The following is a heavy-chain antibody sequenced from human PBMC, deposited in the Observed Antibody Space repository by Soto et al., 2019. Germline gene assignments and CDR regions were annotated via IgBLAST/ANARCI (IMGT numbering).Heavy chain of an antibody. V-gene: IGHV3-23*01. CDR3: AKGTLRWCNGGTCYPFDS. CDR1: GFTFSSYA. D-gene: IGHD2-15*01. CDR2: ITASGDAT. J-gene: IGHJ4*02. Sequence: EVQLLESGGGLEQPGGSLRLSCAASGFTFSSYAMTWVRQAPGKGLECVSVITASGDATAYADSVKGRFTMSRDNSKSTLFLQMNRLRVEDTAVYYCAKGTLRWCNGGTCYPFDSWGQGTLVTVSS.